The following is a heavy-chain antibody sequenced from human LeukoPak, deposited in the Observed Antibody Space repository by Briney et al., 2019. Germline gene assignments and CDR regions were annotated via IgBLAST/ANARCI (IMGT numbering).Heavy chain of an antibody. D-gene: IGHD3-22*01. CDR1: GFTFSSYW. V-gene: IGHV3-7*01. Sequence: PGGSLRLSCAASGFTFSSYWMSWVRQAPGKGLEWVANIKQDGSEKYYVDSVKGRFTISRDNAKSSLYLQMNSLRAEDTAVYYCARASLYYYDSSGYLTWGQGTLVTVSS. CDR2: IKQDGSEK. CDR3: ARASLYYYDSSGYLT. J-gene: IGHJ4*02.